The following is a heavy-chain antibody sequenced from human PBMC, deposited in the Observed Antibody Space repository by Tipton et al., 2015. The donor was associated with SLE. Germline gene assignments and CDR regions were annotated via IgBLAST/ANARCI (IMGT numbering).Heavy chain of an antibody. CDR2: IKHTGTT. CDR1: GGSFSGYY. Sequence: TLSLTCAVYGGSFSGYYCSWIRQPPGKGLEWIGEIKHTGTTNYTPSLRSRVTISIDSSKRQFSLKLTSVTAADTAIYYCARGLVTWRGAIVGVDVWGQGTTVNVSS. V-gene: IGHV4-34*01. D-gene: IGHD2-21*02. J-gene: IGHJ6*02. CDR3: ARGLVTWRGAIVGVDV.